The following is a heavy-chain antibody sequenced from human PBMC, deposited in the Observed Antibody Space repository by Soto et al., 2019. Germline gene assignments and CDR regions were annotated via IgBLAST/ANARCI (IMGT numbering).Heavy chain of an antibody. Sequence: SETLSLTCAVYGGSFSGYYWAWIRQPPGEGLEWIGSIYHTGNAYYNPSLKSRVTISVDTSKNQFSLKLSSVTAADTAVYYCARGSTVAAILFDYWGQGTLVTVSS. J-gene: IGHJ4*02. D-gene: IGHD2-15*01. CDR3: ARGSTVAAILFDY. CDR2: IYHTGNA. CDR1: GGSFSGYY. V-gene: IGHV4-34*01.